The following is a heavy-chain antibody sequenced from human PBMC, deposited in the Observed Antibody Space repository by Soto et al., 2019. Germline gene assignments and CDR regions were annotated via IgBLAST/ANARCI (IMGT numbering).Heavy chain of an antibody. D-gene: IGHD2-15*01. J-gene: IGHJ4*02. CDR2: IKQDGSEN. CDR3: ARARKYCSGGSCVLY. CDR1: GFTFSSYW. V-gene: IGHV3-7*01. Sequence: EVQLVESGGGLVQPGGSLRLSCAASGFTFSSYWMSWVRQAPGKGLEWVANIKQDGSENYYVDYVKGRFTISRDNAKNSLYLQMNSLRAEDTAVDYCARARKYCSGGSCVLYWGQGTLVTVSS.